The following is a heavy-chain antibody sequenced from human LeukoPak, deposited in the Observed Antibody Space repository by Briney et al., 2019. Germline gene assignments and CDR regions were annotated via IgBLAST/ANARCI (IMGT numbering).Heavy chain of an antibody. D-gene: IGHD4-17*01. Sequence: PGGSLRLSCEASGFTFTTYSMTWVRQAPGKGLEWVSIISSGSSAIFSADALKGRFTVSRDDAKNLLYLDMNSLRAEDTAVYYCARGHTAVTRHFDFWGQGTLVTVSS. V-gene: IGHV3-21*01. CDR2: ISSGSSAI. CDR1: GFTFTTYS. J-gene: IGHJ4*02. CDR3: ARGHTAVTRHFDF.